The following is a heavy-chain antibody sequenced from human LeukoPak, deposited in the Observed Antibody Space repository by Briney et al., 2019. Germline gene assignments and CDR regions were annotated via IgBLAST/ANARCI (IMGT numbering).Heavy chain of an antibody. D-gene: IGHD3-22*01. V-gene: IGHV3-23*01. CDR2: ISGSGGTT. Sequence: GGSLRLSCAASGFTFSSYAMSWVRQAPGKGLEWVSAISGSGGTTYYADSVKGRFTISRDNSKKTLYLQMNSLRAEDTAVYYCAKASSSDYYDSSGAFDPWGQGTLVTVSS. CDR1: GFTFSSYA. CDR3: AKASSSDYYDSSGAFDP. J-gene: IGHJ5*02.